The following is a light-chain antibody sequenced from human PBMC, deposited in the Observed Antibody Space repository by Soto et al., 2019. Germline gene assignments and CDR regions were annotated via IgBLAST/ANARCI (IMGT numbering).Light chain of an antibody. J-gene: IGKJ1*01. Sequence: TVSATKKDRVTIKFWASQIVSFWLAWYQQKPGKAPKFLIYDASSLERGVPSRFSGSGSGTEFTLTISNLQPEDFATYYCQQYNSSVWTFGQGTKV. V-gene: IGKV1-5*01. CDR1: QIVSFW. CDR3: QQYNSSVWT. CDR2: DAS.